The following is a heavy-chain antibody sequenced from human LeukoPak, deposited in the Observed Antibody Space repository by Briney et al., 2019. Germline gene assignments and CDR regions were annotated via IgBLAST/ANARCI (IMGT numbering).Heavy chain of an antibody. CDR2: IIPIFGTA. D-gene: IGHD2-2*01. Sequence: ASVKVSCKASGGTFSSYAISWVRQAPGQGLEWMGGIIPIFGTANYAQKFQGRVTITADESTSTAYMELSSLRSEDTAVYYCASGYCSSTSCLYYYGMDVWGQGTTVTVSS. V-gene: IGHV1-69*13. J-gene: IGHJ6*02. CDR3: ASGYCSSTSCLYYYGMDV. CDR1: GGTFSSYA.